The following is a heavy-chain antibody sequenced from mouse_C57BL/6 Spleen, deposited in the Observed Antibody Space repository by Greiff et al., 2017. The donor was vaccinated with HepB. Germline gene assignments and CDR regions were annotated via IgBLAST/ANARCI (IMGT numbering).Heavy chain of an antibody. CDR3: ARITTVRYCYFDV. CDR1: GFTFSDYY. Sequence: EVNVVESEGGLVQPGSSMKLSCTASGFTFSDYYMAWVRQVPEKGLEWVANINYDGSSTYYLDSLKSRFIISRDNAKNILYLQMSSLKSEDTATYYCARITTVRYCYFDVWGTGTTVTVSS. V-gene: IGHV5-16*01. CDR2: INYDGSST. D-gene: IGHD1-1*01. J-gene: IGHJ1*03.